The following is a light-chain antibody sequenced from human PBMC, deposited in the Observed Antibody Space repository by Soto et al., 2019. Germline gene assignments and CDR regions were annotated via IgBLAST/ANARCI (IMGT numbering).Light chain of an antibody. CDR3: AAGDDSLNGWV. Sequence: QPVLIQASSMSGTPGQRVTISCSGSSSNIGSNTVNWYQQVPGTAPKLLIYGNHERPSGVPDRFSGSKSGTSASLAISGLQSEDEAEYYCAAGDDSLNGWVFGGGTKLTVL. CDR1: SSNIGSNT. V-gene: IGLV1-44*01. CDR2: GNH. J-gene: IGLJ3*02.